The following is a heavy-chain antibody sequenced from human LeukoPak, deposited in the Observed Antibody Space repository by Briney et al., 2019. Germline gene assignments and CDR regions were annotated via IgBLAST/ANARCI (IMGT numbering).Heavy chain of an antibody. Sequence: GGSLRLSCAASGLTFSDYYMRWVRQAPGEGLVWVTVFYSGGSTYYADSVEGRFTNARDNSKNTLYLQMNSLRAEDTAVYYCARDAKYYYDDNGFYGFDIWGQGTMVTVSS. V-gene: IGHV3-53*01. J-gene: IGHJ3*02. CDR1: GLTFSDYY. CDR3: ARDAKYYYDDNGFYGFDI. CDR2: FYSGGST. D-gene: IGHD3-22*01.